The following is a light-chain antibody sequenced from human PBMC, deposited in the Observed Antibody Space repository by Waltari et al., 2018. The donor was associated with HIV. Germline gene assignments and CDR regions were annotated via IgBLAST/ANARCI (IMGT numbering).Light chain of an antibody. CDR2: AAS. CDR1: QSISSY. CDR3: QQSYSTRYT. Sequence: DIQMTQSPSSLSASVGDRVTITCRASQSISSYLNWYQQKPGKAPKLLIYAASCLQSGVPSRFSGSGSGTDFTLTISSLQPEDFATYYCQQSYSTRYTFGQGTKLEIK. J-gene: IGKJ2*01. V-gene: IGKV1-39*01.